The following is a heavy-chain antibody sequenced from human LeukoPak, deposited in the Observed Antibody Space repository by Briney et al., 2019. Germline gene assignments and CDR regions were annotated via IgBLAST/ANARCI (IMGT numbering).Heavy chain of an antibody. Sequence: SETLSLTCTVSGGSISSSSYYWGWIRQPPGKGLEWIGSIYYRGSTYYNPSLKSRVTISVDTSKNQFSLKLSSVTAADTAVYYCARQEFGIGELLYFDYWGQGTLVTVSA. CDR2: IYYRGST. V-gene: IGHV4-39*01. D-gene: IGHD3-10*01. CDR3: ARQEFGIGELLYFDY. J-gene: IGHJ4*02. CDR1: GGSISSSSYY.